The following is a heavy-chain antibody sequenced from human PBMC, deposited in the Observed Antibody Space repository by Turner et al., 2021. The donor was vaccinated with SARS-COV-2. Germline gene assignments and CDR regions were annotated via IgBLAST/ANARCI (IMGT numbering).Heavy chain of an antibody. D-gene: IGHD3-22*01. V-gene: IGHV1-2*02. J-gene: IGHJ3*02. CDR2: INTNSGDT. CDR3: ARGGLDYYDSSAYYGDAFDI. Sequence: QVQLVHSAAAVKKPGDSGKFSCKASGSTFTGYYMHWVRQAPGQGLEWMGWINTNSGDTNYAQNLQGSVTMTRDTSISTAYMELSRLRSDDTAVYYCARGGLDYYDSSAYYGDAFDIWGQGTTVTVSS. CDR1: GSTFTGYY.